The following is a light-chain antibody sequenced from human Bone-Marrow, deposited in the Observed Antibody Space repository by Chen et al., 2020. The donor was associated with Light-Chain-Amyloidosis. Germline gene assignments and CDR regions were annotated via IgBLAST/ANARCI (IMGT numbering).Light chain of an antibody. V-gene: IGKV1-5*03. J-gene: IGKJ3*01. Sequence: DIQMTQSPSTLSASIGDRVTITCRASQSISSWLAWYQQKPGKAPKLLISKASSLESGVPSRFSGSGSGTEFTLPISSLQPDDFATYYCQQYDSYSFTFGPGTKVGI. CDR3: QQYDSYSFT. CDR1: QSISSW. CDR2: KAS.